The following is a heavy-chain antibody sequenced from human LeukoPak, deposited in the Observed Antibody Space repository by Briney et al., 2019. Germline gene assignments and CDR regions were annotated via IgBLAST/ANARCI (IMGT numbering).Heavy chain of an antibody. CDR3: ASFYCSGGSCYQYYYYYYMDV. D-gene: IGHD2-15*01. Sequence: PSETLSLTWSVSGGSISSYYWNWIRQTPGKGREWIGYIYYSGRTNYNPSLKSRVTISVDTSKNQFSLKLSSVTAADTAVYYCASFYCSGGSCYQYYYYYYMDVWGKGTTVTISS. CDR1: GGSISSYY. J-gene: IGHJ6*03. CDR2: IYYSGRT. V-gene: IGHV4-59*08.